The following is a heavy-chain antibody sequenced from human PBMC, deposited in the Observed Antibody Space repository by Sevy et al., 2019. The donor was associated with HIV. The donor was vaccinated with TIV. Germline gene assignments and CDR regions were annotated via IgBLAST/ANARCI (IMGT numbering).Heavy chain of an antibody. D-gene: IGHD3-22*01. CDR2: IYPGDSDT. CDR1: GYSFTSYW. J-gene: IGHJ5*02. Sequence: GESLKISCKGSGYSFTSYWIGWVRQMSGKGLEWMGIIYPGDSDTRYSPSFQGQVTISADKSISTAYLQWSSLKASDTAMYYCARHERYDSSGYLSNWFDPWGQGTLVTVSS. V-gene: IGHV5-51*01. CDR3: ARHERYDSSGYLSNWFDP.